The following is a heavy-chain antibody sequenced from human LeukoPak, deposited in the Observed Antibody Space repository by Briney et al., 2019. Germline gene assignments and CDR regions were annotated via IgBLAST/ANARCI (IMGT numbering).Heavy chain of an antibody. J-gene: IGHJ4*02. CDR1: GFTFSSYG. D-gene: IGHD3-22*01. CDR2: ISYDGSNK. V-gene: IGHV3-30*18. Sequence: GGSLRLSCAASGFTFSSYGMHWVRQAPGKGLEWVAVISYDGSNKYYADSVKGRFTISRDNSKSTLYLQMNSLRAEDTAVYYCAKDKEHYYDSSGYYLPGYWGQGTLVTVSS. CDR3: AKDKEHYYDSSGYYLPGY.